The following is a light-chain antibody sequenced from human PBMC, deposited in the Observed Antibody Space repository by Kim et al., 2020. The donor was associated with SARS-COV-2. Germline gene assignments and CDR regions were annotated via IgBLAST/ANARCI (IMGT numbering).Light chain of an antibody. J-gene: IGKJ5*01. CDR2: DAS. CDR1: QTVGIY. CDR3: QQRSSWPPIT. Sequence: EIVLTQSPGILTLSPGDRATLSCRASQTVGIYLGWYQQKPGQAPRLLIYDASKRAPGTPVRFSGGGSGTDFTLTISSLEPEDFGVYYCQQRSSWPPITFGQGTRLEIK. V-gene: IGKV3-11*01.